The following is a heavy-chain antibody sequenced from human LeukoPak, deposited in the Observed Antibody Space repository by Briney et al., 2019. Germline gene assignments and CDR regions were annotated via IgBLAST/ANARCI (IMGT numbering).Heavy chain of an antibody. CDR1: GGSLGTYY. CDR2: VSSNEGT. Sequence: SEALSLTCTVSGGSLGTYYWGWIRQPPGKGLEWIGYVSSNEGTNYNPSLKSRVTILVDTSKNQFSLKLSSVTAADTAVYYCARYDFWSGFLRTWGQGTMVTVSS. V-gene: IGHV4-59*01. D-gene: IGHD3-3*01. J-gene: IGHJ3*01. CDR3: ARYDFWSGFLRT.